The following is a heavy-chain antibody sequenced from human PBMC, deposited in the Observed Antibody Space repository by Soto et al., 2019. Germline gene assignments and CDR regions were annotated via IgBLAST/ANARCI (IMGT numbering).Heavy chain of an antibody. Sequence: QVQLQQSGPGLVKPSQTLSLTCAISGDSVSSNSAAWNWIRQSPSRGLEWLGRTYYRSKWYNDYAVSVKSRITIIPDTSKNQFSLQVNSVTPEDTAVYYCAKEEILVAYNWFDPWGQGTLVIVSS. CDR2: TYYRSKWYN. D-gene: IGHD1-26*01. CDR1: GDSVSSNSAA. V-gene: IGHV6-1*01. CDR3: AKEEILVAYNWFDP. J-gene: IGHJ5*02.